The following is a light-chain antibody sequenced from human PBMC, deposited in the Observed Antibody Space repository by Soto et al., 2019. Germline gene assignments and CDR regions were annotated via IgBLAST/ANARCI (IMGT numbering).Light chain of an antibody. V-gene: IGLV2-14*03. CDR2: DVG. Sequence: VLAQPSPPSGSPWQSITLSLPRTHSDVGGYNYVSGYQQHPGKAPKLMIYDVGTRPPGVSNRFSGSKSGNTASLTISGLQAEDEADYYCGSFTSEAYVFGTGTKVTVL. CDR3: GSFTSEAYV. CDR1: HSDVGGYNY. J-gene: IGLJ1*01.